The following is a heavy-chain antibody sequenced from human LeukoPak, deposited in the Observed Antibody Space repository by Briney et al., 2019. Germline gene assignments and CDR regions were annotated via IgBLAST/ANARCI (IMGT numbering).Heavy chain of an antibody. Sequence: GGSLRLSCAASGFSFGDFGMGWVRQAPGKRLEWVSSIFGSRDSISYANSVKGRFTISRDNAENSLYPQMDSLRVEDTAVYYCTRGMDHINYAWFDPWGQGTLVIVSS. V-gene: IGHV3-21*06. J-gene: IGHJ5*02. CDR1: GFSFGDFG. CDR2: IFGSRDSI. CDR3: TRGMDHINYAWFDP. D-gene: IGHD4-11*01.